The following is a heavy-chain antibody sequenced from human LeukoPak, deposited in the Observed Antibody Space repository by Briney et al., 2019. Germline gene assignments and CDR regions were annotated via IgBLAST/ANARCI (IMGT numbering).Heavy chain of an antibody. D-gene: IGHD3-10*02. Sequence: GGSLRLSCAAAGFTFSSYEMNWVRQAPGKGLEWVSYISSSGSTIYYADSVKGRFTISRDNAKNSLYLQMNSLRAEDTAVYYCAELGITMIGGAWGKGTTVTVSS. CDR2: ISSSGSTI. CDR1: GFTFSSYE. V-gene: IGHV3-48*03. CDR3: AELGITMIGGA. J-gene: IGHJ6*04.